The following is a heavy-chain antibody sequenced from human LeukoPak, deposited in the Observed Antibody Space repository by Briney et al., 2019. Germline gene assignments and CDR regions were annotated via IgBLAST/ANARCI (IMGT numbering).Heavy chain of an antibody. D-gene: IGHD1-26*01. CDR2: IKLDGSAT. V-gene: IGHV3-7*03. J-gene: IGHJ4*02. CDR3: ARDGGSGSYNPFDY. Sequence: GGSLRLSCAASGFTFSNFWMAWVRQVPGKGPEWVADIKLDGSATYYLDSVRGRFTISRDNAKNSLYLQMNSLRAEDTALYHCARDGGSGSYNPFDYWGQGTLVTVSS. CDR1: GFTFSNFW.